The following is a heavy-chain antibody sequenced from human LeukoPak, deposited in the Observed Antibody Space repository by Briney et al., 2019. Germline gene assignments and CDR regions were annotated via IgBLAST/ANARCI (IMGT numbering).Heavy chain of an antibody. CDR3: ARVKSGQQLAYFYYYMDV. J-gene: IGHJ6*03. CDR1: GGSISSSSYY. CDR2: IYYSGST. D-gene: IGHD6-13*01. Sequence: SETLSLTCTVSGGSISSSSYYWGWIRHPPGKGLEGIGSIYYSGSTYYNPSLKSRVTMSVDTSKNQFSLSLSSVTAADTAVYYCARVKSGQQLAYFYYYMDVWGKGTTVIVSS. V-gene: IGHV4-39*01.